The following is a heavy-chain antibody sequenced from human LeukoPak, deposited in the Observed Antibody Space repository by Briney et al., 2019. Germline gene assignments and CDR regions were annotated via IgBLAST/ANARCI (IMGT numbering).Heavy chain of an antibody. CDR3: ARDYWSYSASWLDF. CDR1: GFTFSSNW. D-gene: IGHD6-13*01. J-gene: IGHJ4*02. V-gene: IGHV3-7*01. CDR2: IRQDGSDN. Sequence: GGSLRLSCAASGFTFSSNWMTWVRQAPGKGLEWVAHIRQDGSDNSYVDSVKGRFTISRDNAKHSLYLQMNSLRVEDTAVYYCARDYWSYSASWLDFWGQGTLVTVSS.